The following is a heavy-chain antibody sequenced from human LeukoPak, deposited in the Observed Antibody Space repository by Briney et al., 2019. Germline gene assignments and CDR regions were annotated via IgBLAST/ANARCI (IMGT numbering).Heavy chain of an antibody. CDR3: ARDGATGVFET. D-gene: IGHD3-3*01. J-gene: IGHJ5*02. Sequence: PSETLSLTCTVSGGSISSSSYYWGWIRQPPGKGLEWIGSIYYSGSTYYNPSLKSRVTISVDTSKNQFSLNLTSVTAADTAVYFCARDGATGVFETWGQGTLVAVSS. V-gene: IGHV4-39*07. CDR1: GGSISSSSYY. CDR2: IYYSGST.